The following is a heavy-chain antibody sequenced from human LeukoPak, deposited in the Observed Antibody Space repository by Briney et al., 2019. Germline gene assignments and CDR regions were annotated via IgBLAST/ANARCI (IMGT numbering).Heavy chain of an antibody. CDR3: AREAGPTGY. J-gene: IGHJ4*02. V-gene: IGHV4-59*01. D-gene: IGHD1-14*01. CDR1: GGSISSYY. CDR2: IYYSGST. Sequence: SETLSLTCTVSGGSISSYYWSWIRQPPGKGLGWIGYIYYSGSTNYNPSLKSRVTISVDTSKNQFSLKLSSVTAADTAVYYCAREAGPTGYWGQGTLVTVSS.